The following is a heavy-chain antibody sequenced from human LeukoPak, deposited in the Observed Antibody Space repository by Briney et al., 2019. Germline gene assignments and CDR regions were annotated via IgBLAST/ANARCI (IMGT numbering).Heavy chain of an antibody. CDR1: GYTFTSYG. D-gene: IGHD5-18*01. CDR3: ARGHSQQEDTAMVRLNWFDP. CDR2: ISAYNGNT. V-gene: IGHV1-18*01. J-gene: IGHJ5*02. Sequence: GASVKVSCKASGYTFTSYGISWVRQAPGQGLEWMGWISAYNGNTNYAQKFQGRVTMTRDTSISTAYMELSRLRSDDTAVYYCARGHSQQEDTAMVRLNWFDPWGQGTLVTVSS.